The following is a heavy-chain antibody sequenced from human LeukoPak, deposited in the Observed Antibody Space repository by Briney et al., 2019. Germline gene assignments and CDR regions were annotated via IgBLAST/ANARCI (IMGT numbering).Heavy chain of an antibody. CDR3: ARGGIARLFN. CDR2: IYYSGST. J-gene: IGHJ4*02. V-gene: IGHV4-31*03. D-gene: IGHD3-16*01. CDR1: GGSISSGGYY. Sequence: NTSQTLSLTCTVSGGSISSGGYYWSWIRQHPGKGLEWIGYIYYSGSTYYNPSLKSRVTISVDTSKNQFSLKLSSVTAADTAVYYCARGGIARLFNWGQGTLVTVSS.